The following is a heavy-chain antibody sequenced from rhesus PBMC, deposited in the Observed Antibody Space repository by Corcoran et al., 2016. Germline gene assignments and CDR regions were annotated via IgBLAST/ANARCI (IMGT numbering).Heavy chain of an antibody. J-gene: IGHJ4*01. V-gene: IGHV4-122*02. CDR2: IPYSGST. CDR1: GGSISSGYYY. CDR3: ARETMAAAATFDY. Sequence: QVQLQESGPGLVKPSETLSLTCAVSGGSISSGYYYWSWLRQPPGKGLEWIGYIPYSGSTSYNPSLKSRVTIAGDTSKNQFSRKLSSVTAADTAVYYCARETMAAAATFDYWGQGVLVTVSS. D-gene: IGHD6-25*01.